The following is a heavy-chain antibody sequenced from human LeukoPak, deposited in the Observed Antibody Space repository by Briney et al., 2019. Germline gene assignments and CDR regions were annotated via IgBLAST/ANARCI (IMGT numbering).Heavy chain of an antibody. D-gene: IGHD4-17*01. CDR3: ARAVTTFAFDI. CDR2: ISSSSSNT. V-gene: IGHV3-21*01. J-gene: IGHJ3*02. CDR1: GFTFRSYS. Sequence: GGSLRLSCAASGFTFRSYSMNWVRQAPGKGLEWVSFISSSSSNTYYADPVKGRFTISRDNAKNSLYLQMNSLRAEDTAVYYCARAVTTFAFDIWGQGTMVTVSS.